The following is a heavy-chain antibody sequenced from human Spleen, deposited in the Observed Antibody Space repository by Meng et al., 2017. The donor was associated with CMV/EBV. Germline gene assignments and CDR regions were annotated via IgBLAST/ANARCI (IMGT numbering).Heavy chain of an antibody. CDR3: ARGTDDFWSGYPPSIYYYGMDV. CDR1: GYTFTTYY. CDR2: IIPIFGTA. J-gene: IGHJ6*02. D-gene: IGHD3-3*01. V-gene: IGHV1-69*05. Sequence: SVKVSCKASGYTFTTYYMHWVRQAPGQGLEWMGGIIPIFGTANYAQKFQGRVTITTDESTSTAYMELSSLRSEDTAVYYCARGTDDFWSGYPPSIYYYGMDVWGQGTTVTVSS.